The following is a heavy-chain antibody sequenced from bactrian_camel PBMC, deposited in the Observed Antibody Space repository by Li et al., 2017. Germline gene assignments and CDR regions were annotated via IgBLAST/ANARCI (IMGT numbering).Heavy chain of an antibody. J-gene: IGHJ4*01. V-gene: IGHV3S53*01. Sequence: HVQLVESGGGSVQAGGSLRLSCAASGDTDNGYTMAWFRQSPGKEREGVAAIDDDGTPTYADAVKGRFTISEDNAKYTAYLQMDSLEPEDTAMYYCAVDTSRRCTAARLLFRLLALDSLNWGQGTQVTVS. CDR3: AVDTSRRCTAARLLFRLLALDSLN. CDR1: GDTDNGYT. CDR2: IDDDGTP. D-gene: IGHD3*01.